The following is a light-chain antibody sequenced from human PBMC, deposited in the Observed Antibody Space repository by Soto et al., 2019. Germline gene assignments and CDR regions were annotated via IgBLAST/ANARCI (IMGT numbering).Light chain of an antibody. V-gene: IGKV3-20*01. J-gene: IGKJ3*01. CDR3: HHYGSSP. Sequence: EIVLTQSPGTLSLSPGERATLSCRASQSVSSSYLAWYQQKPGQAPRLLIYGASSRATGIPDRFSGSGSGTDFTLTISRLEPEDFAVYYCHHYGSSPFGPGSKVDIK. CDR1: QSVSSSY. CDR2: GAS.